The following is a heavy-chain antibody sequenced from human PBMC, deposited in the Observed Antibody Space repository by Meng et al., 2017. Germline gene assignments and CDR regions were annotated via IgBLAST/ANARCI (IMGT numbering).Heavy chain of an antibody. CDR2: IIPIFGTA. CDR3: ARETDDMVRGVRPLYYFDY. J-gene: IGHJ4*02. V-gene: IGHV1-69*13. D-gene: IGHD3-10*01. CDR1: GGTFNSYA. Sequence: SVKVSCKASGGTFNSYAISWVRQAPGQGLEWMGGIIPIFGTANYAQKFQGRVTITADESTSTAYMELSSLRSEDTAVYYCARETDDMVRGVRPLYYFDYWGQGTLVTVSS.